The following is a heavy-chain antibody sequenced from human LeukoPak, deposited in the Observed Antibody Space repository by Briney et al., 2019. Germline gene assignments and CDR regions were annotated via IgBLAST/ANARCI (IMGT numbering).Heavy chain of an antibody. CDR1: GGSISSSSYY. D-gene: IGHD5-12*01. CDR2: IYYSGST. CDR3: ARAPYSGYADY. V-gene: IGHV4-39*07. Sequence: SETLSLTCTVSGGSISSSSYYWGWIRQPPGKGLEWIGSIYYSGSTYYNPSLKSRVTISVDTSKNQFSLKLSSVTAADTAVYYCARAPYSGYADYWGQGTLVTVSS. J-gene: IGHJ4*02.